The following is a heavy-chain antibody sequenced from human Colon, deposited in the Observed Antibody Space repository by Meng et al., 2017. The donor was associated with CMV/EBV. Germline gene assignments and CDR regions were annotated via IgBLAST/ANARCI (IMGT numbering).Heavy chain of an antibody. J-gene: IGHJ6*02. V-gene: IGHV3-23*03. CDR3: AKDKERAAAGRDYYYYGMDV. D-gene: IGHD6-13*01. Sequence: GESLKISCAASGFTFSSYAMSWVRQAPGKGLEWVSVIYSGGSSTYYADSVKGRFTISRDNSKNTLYLQMNSLRAEDTAVYYCAKDKERAAAGRDYYYYGMDVWGQGTTVTVSS. CDR1: GFTFSSYA. CDR2: IYSGGSST.